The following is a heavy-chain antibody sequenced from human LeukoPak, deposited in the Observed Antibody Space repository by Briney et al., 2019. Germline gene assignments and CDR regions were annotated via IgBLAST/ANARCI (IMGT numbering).Heavy chain of an antibody. CDR1: GFTFSSYE. V-gene: IGHV3-48*03. Sequence: PGGSLRLSCAASGFTFSSYEMNWVCQAPGKGLEWVSYISSSSSIYYGDSVKGRFTMSRDNAKNSLYLQMNSLRAEDTAVYYCAREYSSSSGRCFDSWGQGTLVTVSS. CDR3: AREYSSSSGRCFDS. J-gene: IGHJ4*02. CDR2: ISSSSSI. D-gene: IGHD6-6*01.